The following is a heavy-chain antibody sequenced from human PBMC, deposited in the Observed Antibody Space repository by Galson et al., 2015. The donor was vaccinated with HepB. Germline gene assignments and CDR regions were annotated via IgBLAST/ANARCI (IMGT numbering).Heavy chain of an antibody. CDR1: GFTFSNHA. J-gene: IGHJ4*02. CDR3: AKVVSAWYFDY. D-gene: IGHD6-19*01. CDR2: ISSSGSDT. V-gene: IGHV3-23*01. Sequence: SLRLSCAASGFTFSNHAMRWVRQAPGKGLEWVSAISSSGSDTYYADSVKGRFTISRDNSKSTLYLQMNSLRAEDTAVYYCAKVVSAWYFDYWGQGTLVTVSS.